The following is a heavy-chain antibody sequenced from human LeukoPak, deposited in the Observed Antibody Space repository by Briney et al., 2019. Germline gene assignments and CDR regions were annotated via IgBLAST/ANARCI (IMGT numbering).Heavy chain of an antibody. J-gene: IGHJ4*02. V-gene: IGHV4-39*01. CDR1: GGTISGSSYY. CDR3: ASHDTSGWYYYFDS. D-gene: IGHD6-19*01. Sequence: PSEILSLTCTVSGGTISGSSYYWGWIRQPPGKGLEWIGSLYYSGGTYYNPSLKSRVTISVDTSNNQFSLNLSSVTAADTAVYYCASHDTSGWYYYFDSWGQGAQATVSS. CDR2: LYYSGGT.